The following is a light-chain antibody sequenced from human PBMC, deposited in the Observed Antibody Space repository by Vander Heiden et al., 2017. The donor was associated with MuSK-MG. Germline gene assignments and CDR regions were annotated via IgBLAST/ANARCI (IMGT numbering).Light chain of an antibody. CDR1: RSVDTK. Sequence: FVLTQSPATLSLSPGESATLSCRVSRSVDTKLAWYKQRPGQAPRLLIYDASNRDTGIPARFNGSGYGKDFTLTITSRAPEDSAVYYCQHLDNWPSIAFGGGTKVEIK. CDR2: DAS. CDR3: QHLDNWPSIA. V-gene: IGKV3-11*01. J-gene: IGKJ4*01.